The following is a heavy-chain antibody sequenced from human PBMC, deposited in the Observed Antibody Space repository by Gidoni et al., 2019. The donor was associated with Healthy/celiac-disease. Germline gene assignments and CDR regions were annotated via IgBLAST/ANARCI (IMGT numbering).Heavy chain of an antibody. V-gene: IGHV3-21*01. D-gene: IGHD3-22*01. Sequence: EVQLVESGGGLVKPGGSLRLSCAASRFTFSSDSMNWVRQAPGKGLEWVASISSSSSYIYYADSVKGRFTIFRDNAKNSLYLQMNSLRAEDTAVYYCARGSGYPTGYFDYWGQGTLVTVSS. J-gene: IGHJ4*02. CDR1: RFTFSSDS. CDR3: ARGSGYPTGYFDY. CDR2: ISSSSSYI.